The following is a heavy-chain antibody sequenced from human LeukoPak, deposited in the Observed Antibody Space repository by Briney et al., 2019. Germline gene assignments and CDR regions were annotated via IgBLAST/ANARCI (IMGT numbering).Heavy chain of an antibody. CDR2: MNPNSGNT. D-gene: IGHD3-9*01. CDR1: GYTFTSYD. Sequence: ASVKVSCKASGYTFTSYDINWVRQATGQGLEWMGWMNPNSGNTGYAQKFHGRVTMTRNTSISTAYMELSSLRSEDTAVYYCARGDLRRVLRYFDWLTPRQNRGAFDIWGQGTMVTVSS. J-gene: IGHJ3*02. CDR3: ARGDLRRVLRYFDWLTPRQNRGAFDI. V-gene: IGHV1-8*01.